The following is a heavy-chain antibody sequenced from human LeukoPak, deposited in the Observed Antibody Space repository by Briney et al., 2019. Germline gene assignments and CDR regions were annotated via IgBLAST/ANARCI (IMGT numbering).Heavy chain of an antibody. J-gene: IGHJ4*02. D-gene: IGHD5-18*01. CDR2: INPSGGST. V-gene: IGHV1-46*01. CDR3: ARDTKLDVDTAMVPDY. Sequence: ASVKDSCKASGYTFTSYYMHWVRQAPGQGLEWMGIINPSGGSTSYAQKFQGRVTMTRDTSTSTVYMELSSLRSEDTAVYYCARDTKLDVDTAMVPDYWGQGTLVTVSS. CDR1: GYTFTSYY.